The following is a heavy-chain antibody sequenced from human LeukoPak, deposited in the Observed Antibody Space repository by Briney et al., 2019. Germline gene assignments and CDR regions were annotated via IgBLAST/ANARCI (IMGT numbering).Heavy chain of an antibody. Sequence: QSGGSLRLSCAASGFTFSSYWMSWVRQAPGRGLEWVANIKQDGSEKYYVDSVKGRFTISRDNAKNSLYLQMNSLRAEDTAVYYCARDGSSWYYYDSSGIANFDYWGQGTLVTVSS. J-gene: IGHJ4*02. D-gene: IGHD3-22*01. CDR3: ARDGSSWYYYDSSGIANFDY. V-gene: IGHV3-7*01. CDR2: IKQDGSEK. CDR1: GFTFSSYW.